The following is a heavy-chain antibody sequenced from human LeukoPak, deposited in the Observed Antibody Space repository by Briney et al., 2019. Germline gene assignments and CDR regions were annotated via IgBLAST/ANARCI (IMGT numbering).Heavy chain of an antibody. CDR1: GGSISSYY. Sequence: SETLSLTCTVSGGSISSYYWSWIRQPPGKGLEWIGYIYYSGSTNYNPSLKSRVTISVDTSKNQFSLKLSSVTAADTAVYYCAGRRGYYYYYMDVWGKETTVTISS. CDR3: AGRRGYYYYYMDV. D-gene: IGHD1-26*01. CDR2: IYYSGST. J-gene: IGHJ6*03. V-gene: IGHV4-59*01.